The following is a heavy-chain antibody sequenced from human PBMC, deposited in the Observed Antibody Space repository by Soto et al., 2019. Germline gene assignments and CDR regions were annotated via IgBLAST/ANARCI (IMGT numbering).Heavy chain of an antibody. CDR1: GFTFHSYG. J-gene: IGHJ4*02. V-gene: IGHV3-23*01. CDR2: ITGGGGVT. Sequence: EVQLLESGGGLVQPGGSLRLTCAASGFTFHSYGMSWVRQAPGKGLEWISAITGGGGVTYYADSVKGRFTISRDNSKNTLYLQMNSLRAEDTAVYYCAQARGWPFYFDYWGQGTLVTVSS. CDR3: AQARGWPFYFDY. D-gene: IGHD6-19*01.